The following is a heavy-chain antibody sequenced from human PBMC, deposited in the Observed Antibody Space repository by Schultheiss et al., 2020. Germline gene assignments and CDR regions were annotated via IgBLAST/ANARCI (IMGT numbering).Heavy chain of an antibody. V-gene: IGHV4-61*01. CDR1: GGSVSSCSYY. CDR2: IYYSGST. D-gene: IGHD2-15*01. CDR3: ARDVGGFDY. J-gene: IGHJ4*02. Sequence: SETLSLTCTVSGGSVSSCSYYWSWIRQPPGKGLEWIGYIYYSGSTNYNPSLKSRVTISVDTSKNQFSLKLSSVTAADTAVYYCARDVGGFDYWGQGTLVTVSS.